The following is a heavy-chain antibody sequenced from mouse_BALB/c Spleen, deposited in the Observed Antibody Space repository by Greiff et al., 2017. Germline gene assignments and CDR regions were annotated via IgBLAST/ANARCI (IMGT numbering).Heavy chain of an antibody. J-gene: IGHJ4*01. D-gene: IGHD2-1*01. Sequence: DVQLQESGPGLVKPSQSLSLTCTVTGYSITSDYAWNWIRQFPGNKLEWMGYISYSGSTSYNPSLKSRISITRDTSKNQFFLQLNSVTTEDTATYYCEGGNPYYYAMDYWGQGTSVTVSS. CDR1: GYSITSDYA. CDR2: ISYSGST. CDR3: EGGNPYYYAMDY. V-gene: IGHV3-2*02.